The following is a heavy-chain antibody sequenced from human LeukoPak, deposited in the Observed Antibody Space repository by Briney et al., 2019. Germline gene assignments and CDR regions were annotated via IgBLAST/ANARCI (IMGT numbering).Heavy chain of an antibody. CDR1: GVSFSGYY. CDR2: INHSGST. V-gene: IGHV4-34*01. D-gene: IGHD3-3*01. Sequence: PSETLSLTCAVYGVSFSGYYWSWIRQPPGKGLEWIGEINHSGSTNYNPSLKSRVTISVDTSKNQFSLKLSSVTAADTAVYYCAREANITIFGVVPQPPMDVWGQGTTVTVSS. CDR3: AREANITIFGVVPQPPMDV. J-gene: IGHJ6*02.